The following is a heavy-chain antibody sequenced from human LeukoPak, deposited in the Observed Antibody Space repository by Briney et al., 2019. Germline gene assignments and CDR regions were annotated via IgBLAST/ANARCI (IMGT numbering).Heavy chain of an antibody. D-gene: IGHD5-12*01. CDR1: GFTFSSYG. CDR3: AKSGRAGAGGYDQYFDY. CDR2: ISGSGGST. V-gene: IGHV3-23*01. Sequence: PGGSLRLSCAASGFTFSSYGMSWVRQAPGKGLEWVSAISGSGGSTYYADSVKGRFTVSRDNSKNTLYLQINSLRAEDTAVYYCAKSGRAGAGGYDQYFDYWGQGTLVTVSS. J-gene: IGHJ4*02.